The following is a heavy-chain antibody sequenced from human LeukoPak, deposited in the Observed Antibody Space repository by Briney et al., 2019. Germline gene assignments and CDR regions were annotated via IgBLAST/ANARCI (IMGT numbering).Heavy chain of an antibody. V-gene: IGHV3-30-3*01. CDR2: ISYDGNNK. J-gene: IGHJ4*02. CDR1: GFIFSTYN. Sequence: GGSLRLSCAASGFIFSTYNMHWVRQAPGKGLAWVASISYDGNNKNYADSVKGRFTVSRDNSKNTLYLQMNSLSAEDTAVYYCAKEGFDSWGQGTLVTVSS. CDR3: AKEGFDS.